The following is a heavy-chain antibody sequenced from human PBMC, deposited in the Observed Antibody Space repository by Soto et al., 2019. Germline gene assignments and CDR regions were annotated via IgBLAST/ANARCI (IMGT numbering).Heavy chain of an antibody. J-gene: IGHJ4*02. CDR2: LYYGRSA. D-gene: IGHD3-22*01. V-gene: IGHV4-59*01. CDR3: ALRSMAVVPEY. Sequence: QVQLQESGPGLVKPSETLSLTCAVSGDSISSYYCMWIRQPPGKGLESIGYLYYGRSANYNPSLKGRVPLSVDTATNSWSLTLGSKTAAGTAVYYCALRSMAVVPEYWGQGTLVTVSS. CDR1: GDSISSYY.